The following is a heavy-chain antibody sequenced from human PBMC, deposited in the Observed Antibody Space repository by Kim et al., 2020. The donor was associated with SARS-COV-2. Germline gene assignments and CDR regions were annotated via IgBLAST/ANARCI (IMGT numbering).Heavy chain of an antibody. CDR1: GGSFSGYY. Sequence: SETLSLTCAVYGGSFSGYYWSWIRQPPGKGLEWIGEINYSGSTNYNPSLKSRVTISVDTSKNQFSLKLSSVTAADTAVYYCARGAVYSSSWYFLRIYYFDYWGQGTLVTVSS. J-gene: IGHJ4*02. CDR3: ARGAVYSSSWYFLRIYYFDY. D-gene: IGHD6-13*01. V-gene: IGHV4-34*01. CDR2: INYSGST.